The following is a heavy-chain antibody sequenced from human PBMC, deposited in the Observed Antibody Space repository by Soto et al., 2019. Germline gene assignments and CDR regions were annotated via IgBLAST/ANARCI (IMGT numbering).Heavy chain of an antibody. Sequence: TGGSLRLSCAAPGFTFSSYAMSWVRQAPGKGLEWVSAISGSGGSTYYADSVKGRFTISRDDSKNTLYLQMNSLRAEDTAVYYCAKGATAMVRNYWGQGTLVTVSS. D-gene: IGHD5-18*01. V-gene: IGHV3-23*01. J-gene: IGHJ4*02. CDR2: ISGSGGST. CDR1: GFTFSSYA. CDR3: AKGATAMVRNY.